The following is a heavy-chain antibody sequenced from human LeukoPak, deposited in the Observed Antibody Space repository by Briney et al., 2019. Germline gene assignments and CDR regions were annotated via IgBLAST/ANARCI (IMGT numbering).Heavy chain of an antibody. CDR3: ARGQRYYYGSSGYNWFDP. CDR1: GGSISSGSYY. J-gene: IGHJ5*02. Sequence: SETLSLTCTVSGGSISSGSYYWSWIRQPAGKGLEWIGRIYTSGSTNYNPPLKSRVTISVDTSKNQFSLKLSSVTAADTAVYYCARGQRYYYGSSGYNWFDPWGQGTLVTVSS. CDR2: IYTSGST. V-gene: IGHV4-61*02. D-gene: IGHD3-22*01.